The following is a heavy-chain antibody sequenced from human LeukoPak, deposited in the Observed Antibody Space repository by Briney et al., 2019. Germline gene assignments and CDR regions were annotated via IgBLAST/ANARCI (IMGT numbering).Heavy chain of an antibody. V-gene: IGHV4-59*01. J-gene: IGHJ4*02. D-gene: IGHD1-14*01. CDR2: IYYSGST. CDR1: GGSISSYY. Sequence: PSETLSLTCTVSGGSISSYYWSWIRQPPGKGLEWIGYIYYSGSTNYNPSLKSRVTISVDTSKNQFSLKLSSVTAADTAVYYCARDSRTQALNYWGQGTLVTVSS. CDR3: ARDSRTQALNY.